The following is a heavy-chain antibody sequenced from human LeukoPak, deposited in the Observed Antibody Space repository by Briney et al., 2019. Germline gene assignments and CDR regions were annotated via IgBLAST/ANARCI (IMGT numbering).Heavy chain of an antibody. D-gene: IGHD2-15*01. CDR1: GGSISSSSYY. CDR2: IYYSGST. CDR3: ARDRGAYVGGHFDY. Sequence: PSETLSLTCTVSGGSISSSSYYWGWIRQPPGKGLEWIGSIYYSGSTYYNPSLKSRVTISVDTSKNQFSLKLSSVTAADTAVYYCARDRGAYVGGHFDYWGQGTLVTVSS. V-gene: IGHV4-39*07. J-gene: IGHJ4*02.